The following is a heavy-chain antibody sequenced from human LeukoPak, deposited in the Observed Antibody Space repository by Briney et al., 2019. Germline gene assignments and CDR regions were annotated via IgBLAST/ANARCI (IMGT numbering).Heavy chain of an antibody. Sequence: SETLSLTCTVSGGSISSYYWSWTRQPPGKGLEWIGYIYYSGSTNYNPSLKSRVTISVDTSKNQFSLKLSSVTAADTAVYYCARVPPYSSSWSFDYWGQGTLVTVSS. D-gene: IGHD6-13*01. CDR2: IYYSGST. CDR3: ARVPPYSSSWSFDY. V-gene: IGHV4-59*01. J-gene: IGHJ4*02. CDR1: GGSISSYY.